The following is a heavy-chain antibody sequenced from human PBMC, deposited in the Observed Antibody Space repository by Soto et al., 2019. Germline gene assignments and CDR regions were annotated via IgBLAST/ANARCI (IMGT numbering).Heavy chain of an antibody. D-gene: IGHD6-25*01. CDR3: ARRKERSGPYYLDL. V-gene: IGHV1-8*01. CDR1: GFTFITYD. J-gene: IGHJ4*02. CDR2: MNPSNGNS. Sequence: ASVKSCKASGFTFITYDISWVRQAGQGLEWMGWMNPSNGNSGYAQKFRGRVTMTRNTSISTAYMELSSLRSDDSAVYFCARRKERSGPYYLDLWGQGTLVTVSS.